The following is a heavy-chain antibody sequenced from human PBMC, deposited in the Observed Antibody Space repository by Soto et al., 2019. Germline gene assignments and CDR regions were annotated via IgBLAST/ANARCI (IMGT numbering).Heavy chain of an antibody. V-gene: IGHV3-15*01. Sequence: EVQLVESGGGLVKPGGSLRLSCAASGFTFNNAWMSWVRQAPGKGLEWVGRIKSKTDVGTTHYAAPVKGRFTISRDDSKNTLYLQMNSLKTEDTAVYYCTMHVDTTMVTIDYWGQGTPVTVSS. J-gene: IGHJ4*02. D-gene: IGHD5-18*01. CDR1: GFTFNNAW. CDR2: IKSKTDVGTT. CDR3: TMHVDTTMVTIDY.